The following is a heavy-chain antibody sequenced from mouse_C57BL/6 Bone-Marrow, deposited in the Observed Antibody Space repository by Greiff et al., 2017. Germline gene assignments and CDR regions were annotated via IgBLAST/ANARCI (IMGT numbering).Heavy chain of an antibody. D-gene: IGHD2-5*01. V-gene: IGHV1-52*01. CDR1: GYTFTSYW. J-gene: IGHJ3*01. CDR3: AREEAYSNYFAWFAY. Sequence: VQLQQPGAELVRPGSSVKLSCKASGYTFTSYWMHWVKQRPIQGLEWIGNFDPSDSETHYNQKFKDKATLTVDKSSSTAYMQLSSLTSEDSAVYYCAREEAYSNYFAWFAYWGQGTLVTVSA. CDR2: FDPSDSET.